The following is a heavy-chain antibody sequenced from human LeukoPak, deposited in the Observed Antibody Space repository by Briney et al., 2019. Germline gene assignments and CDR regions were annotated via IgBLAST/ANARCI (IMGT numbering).Heavy chain of an antibody. CDR3: ARDGEYYDFWSGYYAGVPNWFDP. J-gene: IGHJ5*02. Sequence: ASVKVSCKASGYTFTSSYMHWVRQAPGQGLEWMGIINPSGGSTSYAQKFQGRVTMTRDTSTSTVYMELSSLRSEDTAVYYCARDGEYYDFWSGYYAGVPNWFDPWGQGTLVTVSS. V-gene: IGHV1-46*01. CDR1: GYTFTSSY. CDR2: INPSGGST. D-gene: IGHD3-3*01.